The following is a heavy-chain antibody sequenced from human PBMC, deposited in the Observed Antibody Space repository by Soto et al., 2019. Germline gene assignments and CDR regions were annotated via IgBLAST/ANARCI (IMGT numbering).Heavy chain of an antibody. CDR2: ISNSGGST. Sequence: EVQLLESGGGLVQPGGSLRLSCIASGFTFSNYAMSWVRQAPGKGLEWVSGISNSGGSTYYADSVKGRFTISRDNSKSTLYLQMSSLRGEDTAVYYSAKDIGRGEGDYFHNWGQGILVTVSS. J-gene: IGHJ4*02. V-gene: IGHV3-23*01. CDR3: AKDIGRGEGDYFHN. D-gene: IGHD3-16*01. CDR1: GFTFSNYA.